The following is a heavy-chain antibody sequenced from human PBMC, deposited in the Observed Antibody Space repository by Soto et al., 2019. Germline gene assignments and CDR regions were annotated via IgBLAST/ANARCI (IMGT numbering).Heavy chain of an antibody. Sequence: ASVKVSCKASGYTFTGYYMHWVRQAPGQGLEWMGGIIPIFGTANYAQKFQGRVTITADESTSTAYMELSSLRSEDTAVYYCARGDSSGYSSRIWGQGTLVTVSS. D-gene: IGHD3-22*01. J-gene: IGHJ4*02. V-gene: IGHV1-69*13. CDR3: ARGDSSGYSSRI. CDR2: IIPIFGTA. CDR1: GYTFTGYY.